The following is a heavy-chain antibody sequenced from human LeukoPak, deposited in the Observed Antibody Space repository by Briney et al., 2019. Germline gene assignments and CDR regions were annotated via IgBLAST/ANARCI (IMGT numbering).Heavy chain of an antibody. CDR3: ARAKGYSSGWYTNAEYFQH. CDR2: IYYSGST. V-gene: IGHV4-39*07. CDR1: GDSISSSSYY. J-gene: IGHJ1*01. D-gene: IGHD6-19*01. Sequence: SETLSLTCTVSGDSISSSSYYWGWIRQPPGKELEWIGSIYYSGSTYYNPSLNSRVTISVDTSKNQFSLKLSSVTAADTAVYYCARAKGYSSGWYTNAEYFQHWGQGTLVTVSS.